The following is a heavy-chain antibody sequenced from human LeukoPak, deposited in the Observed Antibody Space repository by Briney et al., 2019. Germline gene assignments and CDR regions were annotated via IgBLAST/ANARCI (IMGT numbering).Heavy chain of an antibody. J-gene: IGHJ4*02. CDR3: ARELFVNWELQGFTY. D-gene: IGHD1-7*01. V-gene: IGHV3-53*01. CDR2: IDSGGRT. CDR1: GFTVNTNY. Sequence: GGSLRLSCAASGFTVNTNYMNWVRQAPGKGLEWVSVIDSGGRTYYADSVKGRFTISRDNSKNTLHLQMNSLRAEDTAIYYCARELFVNWELQGFTYWGQGTLVTVSS.